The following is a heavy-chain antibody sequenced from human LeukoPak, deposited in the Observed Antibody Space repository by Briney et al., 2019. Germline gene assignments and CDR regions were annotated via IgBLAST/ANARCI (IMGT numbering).Heavy chain of an antibody. CDR2: IYHSGST. CDR1: GGSISSGGYY. D-gene: IGHD2-15*01. J-gene: IGHJ4*02. V-gene: IGHV4-30-2*01. Sequence: SETLSLTCTVSGGSISSGGYYWSWIRQPPGKGLEWIGYIYHSGSTYYNPSLKSRVTISVDRSKNQFSLKLSSVTAADTAVYYCARAPDSFGVDYWGQGTLVTVSS. CDR3: ARAPDSFGVDY.